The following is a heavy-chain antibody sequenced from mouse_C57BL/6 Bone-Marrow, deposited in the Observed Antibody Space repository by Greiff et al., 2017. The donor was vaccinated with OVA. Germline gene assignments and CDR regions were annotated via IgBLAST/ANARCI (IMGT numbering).Heavy chain of an antibody. V-gene: IGHV1-49*01. J-gene: IGHJ1*03. Sequence: LQQSGAELVRPGSSVKLSCKASYFAFTASAMHWVKQSPGHGLEWIGYFNTYSDATAYSENFKGKATLTANTSSSTAYMELSSLTSEDSAVYYCARGCYYPWYFGVWGTGTTVTVSS. D-gene: IGHD2-3*01. CDR1: YFAFTASA. CDR3: ARGCYYPWYFGV. CDR2: FNTYSDAT.